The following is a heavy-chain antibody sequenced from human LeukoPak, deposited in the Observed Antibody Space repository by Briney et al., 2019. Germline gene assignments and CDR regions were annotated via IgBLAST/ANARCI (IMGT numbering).Heavy chain of an antibody. CDR2: ISGSGGST. V-gene: IGHV3-23*01. Sequence: GGSLRLSCAASGFTFSSYAMSWVRQAPGKGLEWVSAISGSGGSTYYADSVKGRFTISRDNSKNTLYLQMNSLRAEDTAVYYCAKDLSGIVVVEGAFDIWGQGTMVTVSS. J-gene: IGHJ3*02. CDR3: AKDLSGIVVVEGAFDI. D-gene: IGHD2-15*01. CDR1: GFTFSSYA.